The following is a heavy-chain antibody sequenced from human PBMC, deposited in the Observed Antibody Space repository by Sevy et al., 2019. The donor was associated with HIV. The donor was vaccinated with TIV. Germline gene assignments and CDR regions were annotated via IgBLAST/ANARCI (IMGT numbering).Heavy chain of an antibody. CDR1: GGTFSSYA. D-gene: IGHD1-26*01. V-gene: IGHV1-69*13. CDR3: VRVGATTQVEYYFDY. Sequence: ASVKVSCKASGGTFSSYAISWVRQAPGQGLEWMGGIIPIFGTANYAQKFQGRVTITADESTSTAYMELSSLRSEDTAVYYCVRVGATTQVEYYFDYWGQGTLVTVSS. J-gene: IGHJ4*02. CDR2: IIPIFGTA.